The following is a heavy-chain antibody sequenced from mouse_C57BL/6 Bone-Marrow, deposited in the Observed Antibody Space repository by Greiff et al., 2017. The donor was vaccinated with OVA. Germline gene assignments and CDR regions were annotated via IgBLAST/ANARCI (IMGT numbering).Heavy chain of an antibody. CDR2: ISYDGSN. CDR1: GYSITSGYY. D-gene: IGHD4-1*01. V-gene: IGHV3-6*01. J-gene: IGHJ2*01. CDR3: AREVNWDYFDY. Sequence: EVQLQQSGPGLVKPSQSLSLTCSVTGYSITSGYYWNWIRQFPGNKLEWMGYISYDGSNNYNPSLKNRISITRDTSKNQFFLKLNSVTTEDTATYYCAREVNWDYFDYWGQGTTLTVSS.